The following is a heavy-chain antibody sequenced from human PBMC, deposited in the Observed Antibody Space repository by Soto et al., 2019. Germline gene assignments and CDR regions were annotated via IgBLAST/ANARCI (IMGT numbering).Heavy chain of an antibody. CDR3: ARDRDFYGIFDY. V-gene: IGHV3-23*01. CDR1: GFTFINYA. D-gene: IGHD3-10*01. Sequence: PGGSLRLSCAASGFTFINYAMTWVRQAPGKGLEWVSGISGTGGATYYADSVKGRFTISRDNSKNTLYLQMNSLRAEDTAVYYCARDRDFYGIFDYWGQGTQVTVSS. CDR2: ISGTGGAT. J-gene: IGHJ4*02.